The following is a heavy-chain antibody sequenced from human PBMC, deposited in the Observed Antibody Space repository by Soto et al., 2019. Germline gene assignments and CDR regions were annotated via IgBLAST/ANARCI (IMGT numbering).Heavy chain of an antibody. CDR3: ARVPKEDCSSTSCLYYFDY. CDR1: GGPFSGYY. J-gene: IGHJ4*02. CDR2: INHSGST. Sequence: SETLSLTCAVYGGPFSGYYWSWIRQPPGKGLEWIGEINHSGSTNYNPSLKSRVTISVDTSKNQFSLKLSSVTAADTAVYYCARVPKEDCSSTSCLYYFDYWGQGTLVTVS. D-gene: IGHD2-2*01. V-gene: IGHV4-34*01.